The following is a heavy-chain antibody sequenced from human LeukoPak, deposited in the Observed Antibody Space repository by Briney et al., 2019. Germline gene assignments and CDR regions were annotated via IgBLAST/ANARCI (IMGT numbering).Heavy chain of an antibody. CDR1: GFTFSNAW. CDR3: ARLGATLVFDY. Sequence: TGGSLRLSCAASGFTFSNAWMSWVRQAPGKGLEWVSAISGSGGSTYYADSVKGRFTISRDNSKNTLYLQMNSLRAEDTAVYYCARLGATLVFDYWGQGTLVTVSS. D-gene: IGHD1-26*01. V-gene: IGHV3-23*01. CDR2: ISGSGGST. J-gene: IGHJ4*02.